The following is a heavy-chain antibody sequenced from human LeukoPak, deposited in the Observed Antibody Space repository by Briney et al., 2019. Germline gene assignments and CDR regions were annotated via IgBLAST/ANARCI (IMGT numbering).Heavy chain of an antibody. Sequence: GGSLRLSCAASGFTFSSYGMPWVRQAPGKGLEWVAVIWNDGSNTYYSDSVKGRFTISRDNSKNTVYLQMNSLRGEDTAVYYCARARWLPLFGDYWGQGTLVTVSS. J-gene: IGHJ4*02. CDR2: IWNDGSNT. D-gene: IGHD5-12*01. CDR3: ARARWLPLFGDY. V-gene: IGHV3-33*08. CDR1: GFTFSSYG.